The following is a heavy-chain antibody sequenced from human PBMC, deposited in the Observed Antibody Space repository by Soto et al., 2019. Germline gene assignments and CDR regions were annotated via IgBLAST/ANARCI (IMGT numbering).Heavy chain of an antibody. D-gene: IGHD1-26*01. CDR2: IFGDGRT. V-gene: IGHV3-66*02. CDR1: GFTVGNNY. Sequence: GGSLRLSCAASGFTVGNNYMSWVRPAPTKGLEWLSVIFGDGRTYYADSVKGRFTISRDNSKNTLYLQMNSLRAEDTAVYYCAKDRLEWELLALYGMDVWGQGTTVTVSS. CDR3: AKDRLEWELLALYGMDV. J-gene: IGHJ6*02.